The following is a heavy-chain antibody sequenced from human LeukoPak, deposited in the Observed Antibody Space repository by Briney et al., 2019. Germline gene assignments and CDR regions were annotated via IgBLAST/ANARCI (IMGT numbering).Heavy chain of an antibody. CDR2: IYTSGST. D-gene: IGHD3-22*01. CDR3: ARDSSPYYYDSRLDY. Sequence: SETLSLTCTVSGGSISSYYWSWIRQPAGKGLEWIGRIYTSGSTNYNPSLKSRVTMSVDTSKNQFSLKLSSVAAADTAVYYCARDSSPYYYDSRLDYWGQGTLVTVSS. J-gene: IGHJ4*02. V-gene: IGHV4-4*07. CDR1: GGSISSYY.